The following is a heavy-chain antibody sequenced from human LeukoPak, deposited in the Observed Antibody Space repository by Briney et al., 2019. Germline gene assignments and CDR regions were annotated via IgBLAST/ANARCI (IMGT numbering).Heavy chain of an antibody. D-gene: IGHD2-2*01. CDR3: AKSPDIVVVRGDYYMDV. Sequence: GGSLRLSCAASGFTFSSYAMSWVRQAPGKGLEWVSAISGSGGSTYYADSVKGRFTISRDNSENTLYLQMNSLRAEDTAVYYCAKSPDIVVVRGDYYMDVWGKGTTVTVSS. V-gene: IGHV3-23*01. CDR1: GFTFSSYA. J-gene: IGHJ6*03. CDR2: ISGSGGST.